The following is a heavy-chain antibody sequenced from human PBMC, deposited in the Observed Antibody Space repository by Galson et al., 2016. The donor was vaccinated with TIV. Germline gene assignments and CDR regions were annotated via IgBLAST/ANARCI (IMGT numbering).Heavy chain of an antibody. J-gene: IGHJ6*02. CDR2: ISGYGTRT. V-gene: IGHV3-74*01. D-gene: IGHD5-24*01. CDR1: GFTFSTYW. CDR3: ARGALATDREYYDYYGLDV. Sequence: LRLSCAASGFTFSTYWMNWVRQAPGKGLVWVSRISGYGTRTNYADSVKGRFTISRDNAKNTLYLQMNSLSADDTAVYYCARGALATDREYYDYYGLDVWGQGTTVTDSS.